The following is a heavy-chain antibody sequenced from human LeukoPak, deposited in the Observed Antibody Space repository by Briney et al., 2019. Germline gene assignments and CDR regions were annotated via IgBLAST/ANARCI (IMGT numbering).Heavy chain of an antibody. D-gene: IGHD2-2*01. CDR2: IIPIFGTA. CDR3: ASGSSTSREGDWFDP. Sequence: GASVTVSCKASGGTFISYAISWVRQAPGQGREWMGGIIPIFGTANYAQKFQGRVTITTDESTSTAYMELSSLRSEDTAVYYCASGSSTSREGDWFDPWGQGTLVTVSS. V-gene: IGHV1-69*05. CDR1: GGTFISYA. J-gene: IGHJ5*02.